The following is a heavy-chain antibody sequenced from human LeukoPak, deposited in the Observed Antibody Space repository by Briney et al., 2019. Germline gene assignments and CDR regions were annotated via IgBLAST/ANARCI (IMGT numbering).Heavy chain of an antibody. J-gene: IGHJ6*02. CDR1: GYTFIDYF. CDR2: INPKSGDT. Sequence: ASVKVSCKASGYTFIDYFIHWVRQAPGQGLEWMGYINPKSGDTKYAQKFQGRVTMTRNTSISTAYMELSSLRSEDTAVYYCARVLPPYDFWSGYFSSYYGMDVWGQGTTVTVSS. V-gene: IGHV1-8*02. D-gene: IGHD3-3*01. CDR3: ARVLPPYDFWSGYFSSYYGMDV.